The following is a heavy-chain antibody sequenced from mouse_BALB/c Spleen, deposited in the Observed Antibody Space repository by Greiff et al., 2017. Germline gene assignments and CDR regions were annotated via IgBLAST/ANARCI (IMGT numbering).Heavy chain of an antibody. V-gene: IGHV5-6-5*01. CDR2: ISSGGST. Sequence: EVQGVESGGGLVKPGGSLKLSCAASGFTFSSYAMSWVRQTPEKRLEWVASISSGGSTYYPDSVKGRFTISRDNARNILYLQMSSLRSEDTAMYYCARGSYWYFDVWGAGTTVTVSS. CDR1: GFTFSSYA. J-gene: IGHJ1*01. CDR3: ARGSYWYFDV.